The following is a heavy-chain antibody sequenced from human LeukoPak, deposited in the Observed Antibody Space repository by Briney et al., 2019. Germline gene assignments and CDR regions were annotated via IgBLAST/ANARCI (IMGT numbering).Heavy chain of an antibody. CDR1: GYTFTSYD. V-gene: IGHV1-8*01. J-gene: IGHJ4*02. CDR2: MNPNSGNT. Sequence: ASVKVSCKASGYTFTSYDINWVRQATGQGLEWMGWMNPNSGNTGYAQKFQGRVTMTRNTSISTAYMELSSLRSEDTAVYYCARGRGGYCSGGSCRGRVYYFDYWGQGTLVTVSS. D-gene: IGHD2-15*01. CDR3: ARGRGGYCSGGSCRGRVYYFDY.